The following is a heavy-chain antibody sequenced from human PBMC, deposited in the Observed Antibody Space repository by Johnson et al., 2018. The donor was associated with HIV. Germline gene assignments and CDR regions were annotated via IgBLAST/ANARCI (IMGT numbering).Heavy chain of an antibody. J-gene: IGHJ3*02. CDR3: AKDHYYDSSGYFDAFDI. CDR2: IWYDGSNK. CDR1: GFTFSSYG. D-gene: IGHD3-22*01. Sequence: VQLVESGGGVVQPGRSLRLSCAASGFTFSSYGMHWVRQAPGKGLEWVAVIWYDGSNKYYADSVKGRFTISRDNSKNTLYLQMNSLRAEDTAVYYCAKDHYYDSSGYFDAFDIWGQGTMVTVSS. V-gene: IGHV3-33*06.